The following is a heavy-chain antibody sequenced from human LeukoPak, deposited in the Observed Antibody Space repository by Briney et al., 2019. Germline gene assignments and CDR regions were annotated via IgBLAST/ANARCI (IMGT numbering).Heavy chain of an antibody. Sequence: SQTLSLTCAISGDSVSSKSAAWNWIRQSPSRGLEWLGRTYYRSKWYNDYAVSVKSRITINPDTSKNQFSLQLNSVTPEDTAVYYCARDSTGFSYGHDAFDIWGQGTMVTVSS. D-gene: IGHD5-18*01. V-gene: IGHV6-1*01. CDR2: TYYRSKWYN. CDR1: GDSVSSKSAA. J-gene: IGHJ3*02. CDR3: ARDSTGFSYGHDAFDI.